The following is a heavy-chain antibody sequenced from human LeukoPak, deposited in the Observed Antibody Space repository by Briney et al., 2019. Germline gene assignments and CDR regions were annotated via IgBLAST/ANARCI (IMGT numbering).Heavy chain of an antibody. CDR1: GFTFSSYG. CDR3: AKDGDTYYFDY. CDR2: IWYDGSNK. V-gene: IGHV3-33*06. Sequence: GGSLGLSCAASGFTFSSYGMHWVRQAPGKGLEWVAVIWYDGSNKYYADSVKGRFTISRDNSKNTLYLQMNSLRAEDTAVYYCAKDGDTYYFDYWGQGTLVTVSS. J-gene: IGHJ4*02. D-gene: IGHD5-18*01.